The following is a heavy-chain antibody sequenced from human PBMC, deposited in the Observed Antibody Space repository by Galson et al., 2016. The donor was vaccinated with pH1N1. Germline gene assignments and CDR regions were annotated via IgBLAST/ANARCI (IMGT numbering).Heavy chain of an antibody. CDR2: IYQTETT. V-gene: IGHV4-4*02. J-gene: IGHJ5*02. Sequence: SETLSLTCAVSGGSIRSSNWWSWVRQPPGKGLEWIGEIYQTETTKYNPSLKSRVTISLDKSKNHFSLNLASVTAADTAVYYCASDGGDYGGAGQYKYFDTWGQGTLVTVSS. CDR1: GGSIRSSNW. D-gene: IGHD4-23*01. CDR3: ASDGGDYGGAGQYKYFDT.